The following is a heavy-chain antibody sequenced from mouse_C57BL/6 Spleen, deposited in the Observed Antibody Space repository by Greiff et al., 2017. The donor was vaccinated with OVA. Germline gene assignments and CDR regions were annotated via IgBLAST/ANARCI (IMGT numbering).Heavy chain of an antibody. V-gene: IGHV1-82*01. D-gene: IGHD4-1*01. J-gene: IGHJ2*01. CDR2: IYPGDGDT. CDR1: GYAFSSSW. CDR3: ARNWEGY. Sequence: VQLQQSGPELVKPGASVKISCKASGYAFSSSWMNWVKQRPGKGLEWIGRIYPGDGDTNYNGKFKGKATLTADKSSSTAYMQLSSLTSEDSAVYFCARNWEGYWGQGTTLTVSS.